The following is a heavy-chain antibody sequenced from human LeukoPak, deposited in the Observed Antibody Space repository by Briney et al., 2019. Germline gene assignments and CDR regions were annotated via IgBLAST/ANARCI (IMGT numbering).Heavy chain of an antibody. V-gene: IGHV3-9*01. D-gene: IGHD3-22*01. Sequence: GGSLRLSCAAPGFTFDDYAMHWVRQAPGKGLEWVSGISWNSGSIGYADSVKGRFTISRDNAKNSLYLQMNSLRVEDTAVYYCARGGGSDYDTSGYYYLAVYWGQGALVTVSS. CDR1: GFTFDDYA. CDR2: ISWNSGSI. J-gene: IGHJ4*02. CDR3: ARGGGSDYDTSGYYYLAVY.